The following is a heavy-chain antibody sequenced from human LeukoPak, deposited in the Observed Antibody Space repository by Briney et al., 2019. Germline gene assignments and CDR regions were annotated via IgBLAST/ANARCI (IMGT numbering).Heavy chain of an antibody. Sequence: GASVKVSCKASGYTFTGYYMHWVREAPGQGLEWMGWINPSSGGTKFAQKFQGRVTMTRDTSVSTAYMELDRLRSDDTAVYYCARESRGILNYFDYWGQGTLVTVSS. D-gene: IGHD3-22*01. CDR1: GYTFTGYY. J-gene: IGHJ4*02. CDR3: ARESRGILNYFDY. V-gene: IGHV1-2*02. CDR2: INPSSGGT.